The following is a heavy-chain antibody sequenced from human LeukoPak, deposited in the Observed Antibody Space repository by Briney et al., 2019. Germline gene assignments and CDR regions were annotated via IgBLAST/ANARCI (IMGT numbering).Heavy chain of an antibody. CDR2: ISGSGGST. Sequence: PGGSLRLSCAASGFTFSSYAMSWVRQAPGKGLEWVSAISGSGGSTYYADSVKGRFTISRDNSKNTLHLQMNSLRAEDTAVYYCARVEGSSSGWDFDYWGQGTLVTVSS. D-gene: IGHD6-19*01. CDR3: ARVEGSSSGWDFDY. V-gene: IGHV3-23*01. J-gene: IGHJ4*02. CDR1: GFTFSSYA.